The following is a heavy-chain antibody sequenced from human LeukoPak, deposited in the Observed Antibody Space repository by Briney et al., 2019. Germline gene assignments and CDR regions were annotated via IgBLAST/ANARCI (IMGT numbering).Heavy chain of an antibody. J-gene: IGHJ6*03. CDR2: ISWNSGSI. CDR3: AKTATVTTGYMGV. V-gene: IGHV3-9*01. D-gene: IGHD4-17*01. CDR1: GFTFDDYA. Sequence: PGGSLRLSCAASGFTFDDYAMHWVRQAPGKGLEWVSGISWNSGSIGYADSVKGRFTISRDNAKNSLYLQMNSLRAEDTALYYCAKTATVTTGYMGVWGKGTTVTVSS.